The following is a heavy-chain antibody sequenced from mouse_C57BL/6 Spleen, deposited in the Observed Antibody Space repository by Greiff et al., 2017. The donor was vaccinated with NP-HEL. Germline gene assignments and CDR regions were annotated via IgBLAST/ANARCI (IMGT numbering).Heavy chain of an antibody. CDR3: TSYPWFAY. CDR2: IDPETGGT. CDR1: GYTFTDYE. J-gene: IGHJ3*01. V-gene: IGHV1-15*01. Sequence: VKVVESGAELVRPGASVTLSCKASGYTFTDYEMHWVKQTPVHGLEWIGAIDPETGGTAYNQKFKGKAILTADKSSSTAYMELRSLTSEDSAVYYCTSYPWFAYWGQGTLVTVSA.